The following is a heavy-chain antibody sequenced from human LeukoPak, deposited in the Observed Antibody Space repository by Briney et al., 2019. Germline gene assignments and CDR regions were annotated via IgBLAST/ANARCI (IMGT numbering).Heavy chain of an antibody. D-gene: IGHD1-26*01. J-gene: IGHJ4*02. CDR1: GFTFSDNS. V-gene: IGHV3-48*04. Sequence: GGSLRLSCVASGFTFSDNSMNWVRQAPGKGLEWLSYISSSSSTMYYADSVKGRFTISRDNAKNSLYLQMNSLRAEDTAVYYCAGRVGATWVDYWGQGTLVTVSS. CDR2: ISSSSSTM. CDR3: AGRVGATWVDY.